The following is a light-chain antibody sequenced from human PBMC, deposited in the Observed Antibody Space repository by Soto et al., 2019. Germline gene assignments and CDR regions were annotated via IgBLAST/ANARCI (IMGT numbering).Light chain of an antibody. Sequence: IVWTHSAGTLSFSPGEIATLSFRASQSVSSYLAWYQQKPGQAPRLLIYDASNTPPGIPARFRGSGSATDFTLTISRPEPEAFAVSYSQQYGTSPWTFGPGTKV. CDR3: QQYGTSPWT. V-gene: IGKV3-11*01. CDR2: DAS. J-gene: IGKJ1*01. CDR1: QSVSSY.